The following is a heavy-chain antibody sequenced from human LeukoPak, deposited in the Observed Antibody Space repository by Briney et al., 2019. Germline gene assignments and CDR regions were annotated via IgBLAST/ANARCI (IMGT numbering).Heavy chain of an antibody. Sequence: SETLSLTCTVSGGSMNTYYWTWIRQPPGKGLEWIGHIHYSGSTDYNPSLKGRVTISVDTSKNQFSLRLSSVTAADTAVYYCARFGARRLVRGYYYYMDVWGKGTTVTVSS. D-gene: IGHD2-8*02. CDR3: ARFGARRLVRGYYYYMDV. CDR2: IHYSGST. CDR1: GGSMNTYY. J-gene: IGHJ6*03. V-gene: IGHV4-59*01.